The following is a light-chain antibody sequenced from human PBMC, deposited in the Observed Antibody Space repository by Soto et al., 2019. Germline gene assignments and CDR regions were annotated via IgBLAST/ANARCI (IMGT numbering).Light chain of an antibody. CDR3: QQSYRFPLT. Sequence: DIQMTQSPSSLSASVGDRVTITCRASQSISNYLNWYQQKPGRAPKLLIYAASSLESGVPSRFSGRGSGTDFTLTISSLQPEDFATYYCQQSYRFPLTFGPGTKVDIK. V-gene: IGKV1-39*01. J-gene: IGKJ3*01. CDR2: AAS. CDR1: QSISNY.